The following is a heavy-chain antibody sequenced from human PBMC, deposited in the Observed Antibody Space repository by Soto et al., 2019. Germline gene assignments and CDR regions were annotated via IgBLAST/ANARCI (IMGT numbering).Heavy chain of an antibody. CDR1: GFTFSSYG. J-gene: IGHJ6*02. Sequence: ESGGGVVQPGRSLRLSCAASGFTFSSYGMHWVRQAPGKGLEWVAVISYDGSNKYYADSVKGRFTISRDNSKNTLYLQMNSLRAEDTAVYYCAKDWGIAARPYYYYGMDVWGQGTTVTVSS. D-gene: IGHD6-6*01. V-gene: IGHV3-30*18. CDR3: AKDWGIAARPYYYYGMDV. CDR2: ISYDGSNK.